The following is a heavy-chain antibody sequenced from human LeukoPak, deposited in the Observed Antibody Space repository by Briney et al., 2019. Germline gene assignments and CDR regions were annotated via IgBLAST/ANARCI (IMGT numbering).Heavy chain of an antibody. V-gene: IGHV3-23*01. CDR2: TSGSGDST. CDR1: GFSFSNYA. Sequence: GGSLRLSCAASGFSFSNYAMSWVRQAPGRGLEWVSTTSGSGDSTYYANSVKGRFTISRDNSKNTLYLQMNSLRAEDTALYYCAKDPEVWGQGTLVTVSS. CDR3: AKDPEV. J-gene: IGHJ4*02.